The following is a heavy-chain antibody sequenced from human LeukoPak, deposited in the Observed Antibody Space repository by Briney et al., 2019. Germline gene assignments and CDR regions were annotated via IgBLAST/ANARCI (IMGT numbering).Heavy chain of an antibody. D-gene: IGHD3-10*01. J-gene: IGHJ4*02. CDR3: ARDPGRGDSGDFIIY. V-gene: IGHV3-64*02. CDR2: ITHNGGST. Sequence: GGSLRLSCAASGFTFGSFAIHWVRQAPGKGLEYVSAITHNGGSTSYADSVKGRFTISRDNSKNTMYLQMGSLRAEDTAVYYCARDPGRGDSGDFIIYWGQGTLVTVSS. CDR1: GFTFGSFA.